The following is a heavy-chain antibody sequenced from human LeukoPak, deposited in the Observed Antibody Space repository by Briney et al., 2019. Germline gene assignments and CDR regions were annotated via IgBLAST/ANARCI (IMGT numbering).Heavy chain of an antibody. V-gene: IGHV4-59*01. D-gene: IGHD5-18*01. CDR3: ASLKIQLWTMDY. J-gene: IGHJ4*02. CDR1: GGSISSYY. CDR2: IYYSGST. Sequence: SETLSLTCTVSGGSISSYYWSWIRQPPGKGLEWIGYIYYSGSTNYNPSLKSRVTISVDTSENQFSLMLSSVTAADTAVYYCASLKIQLWTMDYWGQGTLVTVSS.